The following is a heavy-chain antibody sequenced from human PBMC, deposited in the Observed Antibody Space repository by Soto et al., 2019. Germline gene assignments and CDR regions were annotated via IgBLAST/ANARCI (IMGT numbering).Heavy chain of an antibody. CDR1: GYTFTDYF. Sequence: QAQLVQYGAEVKKPGASVSLSCKTSGYTFTDYFIHWVRQAPGQGIEWMGIISLYHHSTSYAQKFQGRLTVTNDTSTTTVYMELSSPTSEDTAVYWCARELYSCGGDCPYYMDYWGQGTLVTVSS. J-gene: IGHJ4*02. CDR2: ISLYHHST. D-gene: IGHD2-21*02. V-gene: IGHV1-46*01. CDR3: ARELYSCGGDCPYYMDY.